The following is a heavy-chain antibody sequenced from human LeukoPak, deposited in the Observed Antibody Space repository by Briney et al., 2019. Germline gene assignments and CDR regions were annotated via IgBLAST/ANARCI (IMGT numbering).Heavy chain of an antibody. CDR3: ARARGNPKYYYYYMDV. Sequence: SVKVSCKASGGTFSSYAISWVRQAPGQGLEWMGGIIPIFGTANYAQKFQGRVTITADESTSTAYMELSSLRSEDTAVYYCARARGNPKYYYYYMDVWGKGTTVTVSS. CDR2: IIPIFGTA. D-gene: IGHD4-23*01. V-gene: IGHV1-69*13. CDR1: GGTFSSYA. J-gene: IGHJ6*03.